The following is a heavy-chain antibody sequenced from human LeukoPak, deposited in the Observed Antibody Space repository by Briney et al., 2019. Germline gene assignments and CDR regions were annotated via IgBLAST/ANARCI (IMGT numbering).Heavy chain of an antibody. J-gene: IGHJ5*02. Sequence: SETLSLTCTVSGGSISSGSYYWSWIRQPAGKGLEWIGRIYTSGSTNYNPSLKSRVTISVDTSKNQFSLKLSSVTAADAAVYYCAREGLNMVRGVIPKEAWGWFDPWGQGTLVTVSS. V-gene: IGHV4-61*02. D-gene: IGHD3-10*01. CDR3: AREGLNMVRGVIPKEAWGWFDP. CDR2: IYTSGST. CDR1: GGSISSGSYY.